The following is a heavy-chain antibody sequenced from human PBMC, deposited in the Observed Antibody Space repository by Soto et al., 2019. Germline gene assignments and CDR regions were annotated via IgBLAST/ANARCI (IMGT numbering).Heavy chain of an antibody. D-gene: IGHD3-16*01. V-gene: IGHV1-18*01. CDR1: GYTFTNFG. J-gene: IGHJ4*02. Sequence: QVQLVQSGAEVKKPGASVKVSCKTSGYTFTNFGLSWGRQAPGQVLEWMGWISAYNGNTNYAQNFQGRVTMTTDTSTSTAYMELESLGSDDTALYYCARGGTPIAYWGQGTLVTVSS. CDR2: ISAYNGNT. CDR3: ARGGTPIAY.